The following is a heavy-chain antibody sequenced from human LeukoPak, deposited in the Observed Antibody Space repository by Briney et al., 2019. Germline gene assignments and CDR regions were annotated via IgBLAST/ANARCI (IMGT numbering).Heavy chain of an antibody. CDR3: ARPHSSGYPGSFDY. J-gene: IGHJ4*02. CDR1: GYTFTSYG. D-gene: IGHD3-22*01. V-gene: IGHV1-18*01. Sequence: ASVKVSCKASGYTFTSYGISWVRQAPGQGLEWMGWISAYNGNTNYAQKLQGRVTMTTDTSTSTAYMEPRSLRSDDTAVYYCARPHSSGYPGSFDYWGQGTLVTVSS. CDR2: ISAYNGNT.